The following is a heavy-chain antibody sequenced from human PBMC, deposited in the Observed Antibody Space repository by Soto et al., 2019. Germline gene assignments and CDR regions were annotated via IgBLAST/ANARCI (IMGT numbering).Heavy chain of an antibody. Sequence: QITLKESGPPLVKPTQTLTLTCTFSGFSLSTSGVGVGWIRQPPEKALEWLALIYWDDNKRYSPSLKSRHTIHKDTXTSXVXLTMTNMDHVDTGTYYCAHTNDDILTGYYPRIYFHHSGQGTLVTVSS. CDR2: IYWDDNK. CDR1: GFSLSTSGVG. D-gene: IGHD3-9*01. V-gene: IGHV2-5*02. J-gene: IGHJ1*01. CDR3: AHTNDDILTGYYPRIYFHH.